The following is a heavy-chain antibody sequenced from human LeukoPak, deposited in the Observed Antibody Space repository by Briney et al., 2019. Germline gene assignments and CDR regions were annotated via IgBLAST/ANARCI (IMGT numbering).Heavy chain of an antibody. CDR3: STDPRLLIY. J-gene: IGHJ4*01. V-gene: IGHV3-7*03. CDR1: GFTFSSYW. Sequence: TGGSLRLSCEVSGFTFSSYWMKWVRQAPGKGLEWVANINQNGIEKYYVDSVKGRFTISRDNAKNSLYLQMNSLRPDDTALYYCSTDPRLLIYWGHGTLVTVSS. D-gene: IGHD2-8*01. CDR2: INQNGIEK.